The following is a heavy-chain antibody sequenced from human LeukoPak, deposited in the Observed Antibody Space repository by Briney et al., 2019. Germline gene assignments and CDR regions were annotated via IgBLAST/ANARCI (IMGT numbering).Heavy chain of an antibody. J-gene: IGHJ3*02. V-gene: IGHV3-21*04. CDR2: ISGSTLAT. Sequence: GGSLRLSCAASGFTFSSYSMNWVRQAPGKGLEWVSDISGSTLATYYVDSVKGRFTISRDDSKNTLYLQMNSLRAEDTAVYYCARALITIFGVVENAFDIWGQGTMVTVSS. CDR3: ARALITIFGVVENAFDI. D-gene: IGHD3-3*01. CDR1: GFTFSSYS.